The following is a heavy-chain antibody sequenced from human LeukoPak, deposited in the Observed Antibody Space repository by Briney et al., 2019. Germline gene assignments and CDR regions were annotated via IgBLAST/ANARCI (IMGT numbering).Heavy chain of an antibody. D-gene: IGHD1-7*01. V-gene: IGHV1-8*01. CDR3: ARGLRAGTTRYDAFDI. J-gene: IGHJ3*02. CDR2: MNPNSGNT. Sequence: SVKVSCKASGYTFTSYDINWVRQATGQGLEWMGWMNPNSGNTGYAQKFQGRVTMTRNTSISTAYMELNSLRSEDTAVYYCARGLRAGTTRYDAFDIWGQGTMVTVSS. CDR1: GYTFTSYD.